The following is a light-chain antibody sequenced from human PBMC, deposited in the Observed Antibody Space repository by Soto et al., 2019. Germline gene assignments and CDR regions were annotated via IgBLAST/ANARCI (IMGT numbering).Light chain of an antibody. CDR1: SSDVGAYNY. J-gene: IGLJ2*01. V-gene: IGLV2-14*03. CDR3: SSYTSSNTPV. CDR2: DVS. Sequence: QSALTQPASVSGSPGQSITISCTGTSSDVGAYNYVSWYQQHPGRAPKLMIYDVSHRPSGISNRFSGSKSGNTASLTISGLQAEDEAYYYCSSYTSSNTPVFGGGTKLTVL.